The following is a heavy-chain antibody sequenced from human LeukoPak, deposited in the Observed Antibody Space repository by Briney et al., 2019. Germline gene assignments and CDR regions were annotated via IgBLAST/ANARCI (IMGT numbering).Heavy chain of an antibody. D-gene: IGHD2-21*01. V-gene: IGHV3-30-3*01. CDR3: ARDARFDCTYFDY. CDR1: GFSFSSYA. CDR2: ISDDGSNK. J-gene: IGHJ4*02. Sequence: RSLRLSCAASGFSFSSYAKHWVRQAPGKGLEWVAVISDDGSNKYYADSVKGRFTISRDNSKSTLYLQMNSLRAEDMAVYYCARDARFDCTYFDYWGQGTLVTVSS.